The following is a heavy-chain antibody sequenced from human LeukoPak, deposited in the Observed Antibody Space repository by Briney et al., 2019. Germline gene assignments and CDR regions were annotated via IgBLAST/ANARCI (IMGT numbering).Heavy chain of an antibody. CDR1: GGSISSYY. CDR3: ARRTVTNGWFRIDY. CDR2: IYYSGGT. D-gene: IGHD6-19*01. J-gene: IGHJ4*02. V-gene: IGHV4-59*08. Sequence: SETLSLTCTVSGGSISSYYWSWIRQPPGKGLEWIGYIYYSGGTDYNPSLKSRVTISVDTSKNEFSLKLSSVTAADTALYYCARRTVTNGWFRIDYWGQGSLVIVSS.